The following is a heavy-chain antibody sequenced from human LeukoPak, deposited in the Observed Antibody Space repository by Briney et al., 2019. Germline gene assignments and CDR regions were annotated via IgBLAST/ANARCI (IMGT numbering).Heavy chain of an antibody. CDR3: ARGYYFDY. Sequence: GGSLRLSCAASGFTFSNYTMNWVRQAPGKGLEWVSYISSSSSAIFYADSVKGRFTISRDNAKNSLYLQMNSLRAEDTAVYYCARGYYFDYWGQGTLVTVSS. CDR1: GFTFSNYT. CDR2: ISSSSSAI. V-gene: IGHV3-48*01. J-gene: IGHJ4*02.